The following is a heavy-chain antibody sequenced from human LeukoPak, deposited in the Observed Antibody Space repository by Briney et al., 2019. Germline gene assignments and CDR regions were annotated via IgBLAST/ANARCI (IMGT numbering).Heavy chain of an antibody. J-gene: IGHJ4*02. CDR2: INDTGHA. CDR3: ASSSYDILTGYRYYFDY. D-gene: IGHD3-9*01. Sequence: PSETLSLTCAVYGSSFRAYYWSWIRQAPGKGLQWIGEINDTGHARYNASLKSRVTMSVDTSKNQFSMKLKSVTAADTTVYYCASSSYDILTGYRYYFDYWGQGTLVTVSS. V-gene: IGHV4-34*01. CDR1: GSSFRAYY.